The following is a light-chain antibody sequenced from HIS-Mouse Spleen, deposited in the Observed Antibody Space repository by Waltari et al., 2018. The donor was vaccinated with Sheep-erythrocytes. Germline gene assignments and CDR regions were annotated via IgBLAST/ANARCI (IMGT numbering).Light chain of an antibody. J-gene: IGKJ1*01. CDR3: QRCSTWPPT. Sequence: DIVFTQSPATLSLSQGERATLSWRVSRSVSSYLALYQHQPGHAPSLLIYDASNKATGLPGSSSGGGSTTYFTITISSLQPEDVAYYYYQRCSTWPPTFGQGTKVEIK. V-gene: IGKV3-11*01. CDR1: RSVSSY. CDR2: DAS.